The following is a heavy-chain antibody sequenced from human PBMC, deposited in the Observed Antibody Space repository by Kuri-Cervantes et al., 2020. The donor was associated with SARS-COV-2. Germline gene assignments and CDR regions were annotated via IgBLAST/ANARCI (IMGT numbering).Heavy chain of an antibody. D-gene: IGHD3-10*01. Sequence: GESLKISCAASGFIFSDYAIDWVRQAPGKGLEWVAIISFDGRNTHYADSVKGRFTISRDNSKNVVYLQMNRLRLEDTANYYCAGEDVVNYNMDVWGQGTTVTVSS. J-gene: IGHJ6*02. CDR1: GFIFSDYA. CDR3: AGEDVVNYNMDV. CDR2: ISFDGRNT. V-gene: IGHV3-30*04.